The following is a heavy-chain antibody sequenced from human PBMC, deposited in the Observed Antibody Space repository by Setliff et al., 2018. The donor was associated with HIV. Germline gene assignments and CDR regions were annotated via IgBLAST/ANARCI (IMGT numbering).Heavy chain of an antibody. V-gene: IGHV4-34*01. D-gene: IGHD3-10*01. J-gene: IGHJ5*02. CDR1: GGSFSGYY. CDR2: INEGGNT. CDR3: ARRPISPYTLTTGMLYP. Sequence: SETLSLTCGVYGGSFSGYYWTWIRQPPGKGLQWIGEINEGGNTNYDPSLKSRVTMSVDTSKNQISLRLISLTAADTAVYYCARRPISPYTLTTGMLYPWGQGTLVTVSS.